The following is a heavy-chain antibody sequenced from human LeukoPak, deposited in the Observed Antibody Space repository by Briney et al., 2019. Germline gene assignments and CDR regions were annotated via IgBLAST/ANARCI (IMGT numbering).Heavy chain of an antibody. V-gene: IGHV3-30-3*01. CDR1: GLTFSTYA. J-gene: IGHJ4*02. D-gene: IGHD6-19*01. CDR3: LGGAVAGN. Sequence: GRSLRLSCAASGLTFSTYAMHWVRQAPGKGLEWVAVISYDGSNKYYADSVKGRFTISRDNSKNTLYLQMNSLRAEDTAVYYCLGGAVAGNWGQGTLVTVSS. CDR2: ISYDGSNK.